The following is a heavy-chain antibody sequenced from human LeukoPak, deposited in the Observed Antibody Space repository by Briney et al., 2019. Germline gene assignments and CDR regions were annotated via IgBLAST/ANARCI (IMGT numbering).Heavy chain of an antibody. D-gene: IGHD3-22*01. CDR3: ARDTYHPHSDGYWYSRPNFDY. CDR2: INHSGST. J-gene: IGHJ4*02. Sequence: PSETLSLTCAVYGGSFSGYYWSWIRQPPGKGLEWIGEINHSGSTNYNPSLKSRVTISVDTSKNQFSLKLSSVTAADTAVYYCARDTYHPHSDGYWYSRPNFDYWGQGTLVTVSS. V-gene: IGHV4-34*01. CDR1: GGSFSGYY.